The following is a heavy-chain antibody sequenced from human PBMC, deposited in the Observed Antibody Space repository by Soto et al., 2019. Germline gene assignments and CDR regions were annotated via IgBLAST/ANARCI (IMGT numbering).Heavy chain of an antibody. D-gene: IGHD3-22*01. Sequence: PGGSLRLSCAASGFTFSSYGMHWVRQAPGKGLEWVAVIWYDGSNKYYADSVKGRFTISRDNSKNTLYLQMNSLRAEDTAVYYCARDRNYYDSSGHGPFDYWGQGTLVTVSS. J-gene: IGHJ4*02. CDR1: GFTFSSYG. CDR3: ARDRNYYDSSGHGPFDY. CDR2: IWYDGSNK. V-gene: IGHV3-33*01.